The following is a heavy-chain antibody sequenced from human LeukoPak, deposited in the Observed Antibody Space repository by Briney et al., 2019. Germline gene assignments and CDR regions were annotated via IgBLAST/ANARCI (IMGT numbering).Heavy chain of an antibody. Sequence: GESLQISCRGAGYSFTSYWIGWVRQMPGKGLEWMGIIYPGDSDTRYSPSFQGQVTISADKSISTAYLQWSSLKASDTAMYYCARQPYYDILTVVDPWGQGTLVTVSS. D-gene: IGHD3-9*01. J-gene: IGHJ5*02. CDR1: GYSFTSYW. CDR2: IYPGDSDT. CDR3: ARQPYYDILTVVDP. V-gene: IGHV5-51*01.